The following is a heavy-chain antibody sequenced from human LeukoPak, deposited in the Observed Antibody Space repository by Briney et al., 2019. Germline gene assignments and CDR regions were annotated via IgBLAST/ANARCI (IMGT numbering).Heavy chain of an antibody. CDR3: ARTSSTSPGGGYYFDY. Sequence: PSETLSLTCAVYGGSFSGYYWSWIRQPPGKGLEWIGEINHSGSTNYDPSLKSRVTISVDTSKNQFSLKLSSVTAADPAVYYCARTSSTSPGGGYYFDYWGQGTLVTVSS. D-gene: IGHD2-2*01. CDR2: INHSGST. V-gene: IGHV4-34*01. J-gene: IGHJ4*02. CDR1: GGSFSGYY.